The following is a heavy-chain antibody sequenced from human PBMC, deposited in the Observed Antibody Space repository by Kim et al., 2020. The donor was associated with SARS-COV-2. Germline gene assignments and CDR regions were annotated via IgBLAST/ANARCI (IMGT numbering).Heavy chain of an antibody. J-gene: IGHJ4*02. D-gene: IGHD2-2*01. V-gene: IGHV5-51*01. Sequence: SPPFQGTVTISDDTSLSTAYLQWTSLKASDTGIYYCARMYSSSWYNFDYWGQGTLVTVSS. CDR3: ARMYSSSWYNFDY.